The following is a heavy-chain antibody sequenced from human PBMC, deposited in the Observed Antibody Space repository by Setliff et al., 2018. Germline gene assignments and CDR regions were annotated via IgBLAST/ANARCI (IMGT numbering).Heavy chain of an antibody. CDR3: VAGRMWLLVGDY. J-gene: IGHJ4*02. Sequence: GGSLRLSCAAFGFNFNTHTLSWVRQAPGKGLEWVSAISGNSYYINYVDSVKGRFTVSRDNDRNSVSLQMNSLRAEDTGVYYCVAGRMWLLVGDYWGQGALVTVSS. CDR2: ISGNSYYI. CDR1: GFNFNTHT. D-gene: IGHD6-19*01. V-gene: IGHV3-21*01.